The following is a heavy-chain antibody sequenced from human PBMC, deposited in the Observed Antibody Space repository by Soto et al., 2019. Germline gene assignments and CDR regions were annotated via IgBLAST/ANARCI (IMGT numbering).Heavy chain of an antibody. CDR1: GFTVSNNY. J-gene: IGHJ4*02. CDR3: GARPGGGGY. CDR2: IYSGGYT. Sequence: EVQLVESGGGLIQPGGSLRLSCAVSGFTVSNNYMSWVRQAPGKGLEGVSVIYSGGYTAYGDSVKGRFTISRDNSKKTIYLKKNSRRADDAALYYCGARPGGGGYWGQGTLVTVSS. V-gene: IGHV3-53*01. D-gene: IGHD3-10*01.